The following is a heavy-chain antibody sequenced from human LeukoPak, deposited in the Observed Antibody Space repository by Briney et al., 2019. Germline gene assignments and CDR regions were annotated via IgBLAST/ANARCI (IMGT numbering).Heavy chain of an antibody. J-gene: IGHJ6*02. D-gene: IGHD1-1*01. CDR1: GFTLSSYG. CDR3: ARENVTSPYYYYGMDV. Sequence: GGSLRLSCAASGFTLSSYGMQWVRQARGKGLEWVAVIWYDGSNKYYADSVKGRFTISRDNSKNTLYLQMNSLRAEDTAVYYCARENVTSPYYYYGMDVWGQGTTVTVSS. V-gene: IGHV3-33*01. CDR2: IWYDGSNK.